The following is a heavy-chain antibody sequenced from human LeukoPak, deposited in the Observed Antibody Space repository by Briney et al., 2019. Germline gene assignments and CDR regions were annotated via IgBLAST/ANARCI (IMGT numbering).Heavy chain of an antibody. J-gene: IGHJ4*02. D-gene: IGHD3-22*01. CDR3: ARDHFARTYYYDSSGYYYLDY. Sequence: GGSLRLSCAASGFTFSSYWMHWVRQAPGKGLVWVSRINSDGRSTSCADSVKGRFTISRDNSKNTLYLQMNSLRAEDTAVYYCARDHFARTYYYDSSGYYYLDYWGQGTLVTVSS. CDR2: INSDGRST. V-gene: IGHV3-74*01. CDR1: GFTFSSYW.